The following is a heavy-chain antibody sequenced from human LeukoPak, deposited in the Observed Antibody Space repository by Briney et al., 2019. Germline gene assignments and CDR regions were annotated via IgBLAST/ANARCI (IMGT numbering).Heavy chain of an antibody. CDR3: ARVGCSGGSCFPDY. D-gene: IGHD2-15*01. J-gene: IGHJ4*02. V-gene: IGHV4-4*07. CDR1: GGSISSYY. Sequence: SETLSLTCTVSGGSISSYYWSWIRQPAGKGLEWIGRIYTSGSTNYNPSLKSRVTMSVDTSKNQFSLKLSSVTAADTAVYYCARVGCSGGSCFPDYWGQGTLVTLSS. CDR2: IYTSGST.